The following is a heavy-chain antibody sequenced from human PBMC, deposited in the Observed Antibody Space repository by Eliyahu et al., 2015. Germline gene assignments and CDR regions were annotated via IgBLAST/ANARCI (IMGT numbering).Heavy chain of an antibody. CDR1: XGSXSSSSYY. CDR2: IYYSGST. CDR3: AITTKAYLDAFDI. Sequence: QLQLQESGPGLVKPSETLSLTCTVXXGSXSSSSYYWGWIRQPPGKGLEWIGSIYYSGSTYYNPSLKSRVTISVDTSKNQFSLKLSSVTAADTAVYYCAITTKAYLDAFDIWGQGTMVTVSS. V-gene: IGHV4-39*01. D-gene: IGHD3-3*01. J-gene: IGHJ3*02.